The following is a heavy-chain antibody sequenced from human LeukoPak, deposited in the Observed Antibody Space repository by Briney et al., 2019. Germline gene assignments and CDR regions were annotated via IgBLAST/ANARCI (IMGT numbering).Heavy chain of an antibody. CDR2: IYYSGST. CDR3: ARGERGYSYGKGGYYYGMDV. Sequence: PSETLSLTCTVSGDSISSYYWSWIRQPPGKGLEWIGYIYYSGSTNYNPSLKSRVTISVDTSKNQFSLKLSSVTAADTAVYYCARGERGYSYGKGGYYYGMDVWGQGTTVTVSS. CDR1: GDSISSYY. D-gene: IGHD5-18*01. J-gene: IGHJ6*02. V-gene: IGHV4-59*01.